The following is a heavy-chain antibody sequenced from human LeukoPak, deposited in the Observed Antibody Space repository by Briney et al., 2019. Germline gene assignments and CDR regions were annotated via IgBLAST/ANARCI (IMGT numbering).Heavy chain of an antibody. CDR3: ARDAHTYYYDLHYYYYYMDV. CDR1: GGSFSGYY. CDR2: INHSGST. V-gene: IGHV4-34*01. Sequence: SETLSLTCAVYGGSFSGYYWSWIRQPPGKGLEWIGEINHSGSTNYNPSLKSRVTMSVDTSKNQFSLKLSSVTAADTAVYYCARDAHTYYYDLHYYYYYMDVWGKGTTVTVSS. J-gene: IGHJ6*03. D-gene: IGHD3-22*01.